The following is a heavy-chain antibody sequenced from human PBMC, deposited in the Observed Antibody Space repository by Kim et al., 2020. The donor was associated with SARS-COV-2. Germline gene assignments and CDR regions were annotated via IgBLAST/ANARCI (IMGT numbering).Heavy chain of an antibody. V-gene: IGHV4-59*01. J-gene: IGHJ4*02. CDR3: ARLAVADFDY. CDR2: ST. D-gene: IGHD6-19*01. Sequence: STNYTPSLKSRVTISVDTSKNQFSLKLSSVTAADTAVYYCARLAVADFDYWGQGTLVTVSS.